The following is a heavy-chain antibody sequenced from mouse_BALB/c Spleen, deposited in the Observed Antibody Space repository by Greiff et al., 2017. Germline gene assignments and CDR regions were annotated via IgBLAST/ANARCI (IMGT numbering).Heavy chain of an antibody. Sequence: EVKVEESGPSLVKPSQTLSLTCSVTGDSITSGYWNWIRKFPGNKLEYMGYISYSGSTYYNPSLKSRISITRDTSKNQYYLQLNSVTTEDTATYYCARVPYGNYFDYWGQGTTLTVSS. D-gene: IGHD2-1*01. J-gene: IGHJ2*01. CDR1: GDSITSGY. CDR2: ISYSGST. V-gene: IGHV3-8*02. CDR3: ARVPYGNYFDY.